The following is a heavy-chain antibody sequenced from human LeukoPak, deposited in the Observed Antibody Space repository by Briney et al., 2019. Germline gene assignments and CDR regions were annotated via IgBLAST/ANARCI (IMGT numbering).Heavy chain of an antibody. CDR1: GFTFSDYY. Sequence: GGSLRLSRAASGFTFSDYYMNWIRQAPGKGLEWLSSISSSSTYTHYADSMKGRFTISRDNAKNSLYLQMNSLRAEDTAVYYCARGGAAAGIDAFDIWGQGTMVTVSS. CDR3: ARGGAAAGIDAFDI. J-gene: IGHJ3*02. CDR2: ISSSSTYT. V-gene: IGHV3-11*06. D-gene: IGHD6-13*01.